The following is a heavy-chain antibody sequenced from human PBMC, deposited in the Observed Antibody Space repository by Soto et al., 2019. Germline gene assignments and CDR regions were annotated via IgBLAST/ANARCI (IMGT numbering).Heavy chain of an antibody. V-gene: IGHV1-69*08. CDR2: IIPVLDMA. CDR3: AGEGDYDYRDVFDL. J-gene: IGHJ2*01. D-gene: IGHD4-17*01. CDR1: GGTFSSDT. Sequence: QVQLVQSGAEVKKPGSSVKVSCKTSGGTFSSDTVISWVRQAPGQGLEWMGRIIPVLDMANYAQKFQGRVTIIADKSTSTAYMELSSLRSEDTAVYYCAGEGDYDYRDVFDLWGRGTLVSVSS.